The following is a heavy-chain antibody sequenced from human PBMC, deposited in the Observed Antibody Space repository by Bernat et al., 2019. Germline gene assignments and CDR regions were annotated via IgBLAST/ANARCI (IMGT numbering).Heavy chain of an antibody. D-gene: IGHD3-22*01. CDR3: TMESGSSGYYGGFDM. CDR1: GFTFSRHG. V-gene: IGHV3-30*03. Sequence: QVHLVESGGGVVQPGRSLRLSSVASGFTFSRHGMNWVRQAPGKGLEWVAGISGDGSRKYYADSVQGRFSIAIDNSKNTLYLQMNSLRDEDTTVYYCTMESGSSGYYGGFDMWGQGTLVTVSS. J-gene: IGHJ3*02. CDR2: ISGDGSRK.